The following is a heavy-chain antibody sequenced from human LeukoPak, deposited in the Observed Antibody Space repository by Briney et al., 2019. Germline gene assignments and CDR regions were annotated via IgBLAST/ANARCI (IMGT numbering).Heavy chain of an antibody. V-gene: IGHV3-30*18. D-gene: IGHD2-21*01. CDR1: GFEFRHYV. CDR3: AKDLNILMVYDRTYFDY. J-gene: IGHJ4*02. Sequence: GGSLRLSCAASGFEFRHYVMHWVRQAPGKGLEWVALISYDGSVKYYADSVRGRFTISRDNSKNTLYLQMNSLGPEDTAVYYCAKDLNILMVYDRTYFDYWGQGTLVTVSS. CDR2: ISYDGSVK.